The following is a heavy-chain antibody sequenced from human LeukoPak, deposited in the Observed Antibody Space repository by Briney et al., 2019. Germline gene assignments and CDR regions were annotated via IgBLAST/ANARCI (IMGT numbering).Heavy chain of an antibody. V-gene: IGHV4-59*01. CDR3: ARGSVRGEFDP. Sequence: SETLSLTCTVSGGSISSYYWSWIRQPPGKGLEWIGYIYYSGTTSYNPSLKSRVTISVDKSNNQFSLKLSSVTAADTAVYSCARGSVRGEFDPWGQGTLVTVSS. CDR2: IYYSGTT. D-gene: IGHD3-10*01. J-gene: IGHJ5*02. CDR1: GGSISSYY.